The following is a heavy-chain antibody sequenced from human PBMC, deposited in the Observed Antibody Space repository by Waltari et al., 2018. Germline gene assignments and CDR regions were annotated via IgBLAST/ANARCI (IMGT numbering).Heavy chain of an antibody. CDR3: ARDYCDRTNCHGMDV. J-gene: IGHJ6*02. CDR2: ISYNERNI. V-gene: IGHV3-30*04. Sequence: QVQLVASGGGVVQPGRSVRLSCAASELPFRSYAMHWVHQAPGKGLEWVAVISYNERNIYYVDSVKGRFIISRDNSRKMLYLQMNSLRTEDTAVYYCARDYCDRTNCHGMDVWGQGTTVTVSS. D-gene: IGHD3-22*01. CDR1: ELPFRSYA.